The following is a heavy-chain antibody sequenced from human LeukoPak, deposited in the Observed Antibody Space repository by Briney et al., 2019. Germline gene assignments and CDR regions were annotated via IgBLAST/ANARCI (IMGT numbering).Heavy chain of an antibody. CDR1: GFTFSSYG. J-gene: IGHJ4*02. V-gene: IGHV3-30*02. Sequence: GGSLRPSCAASGFTFSSYGMHWVRQAPGKGLEWVAFIRYDGSNKYYADSVKGRFTISRDNSKNTLYLQMNSLRAEDTAVYYCAKERDTAMVTIDYWGQGTLVTVSS. D-gene: IGHD5-18*01. CDR3: AKERDTAMVTIDY. CDR2: IRYDGSNK.